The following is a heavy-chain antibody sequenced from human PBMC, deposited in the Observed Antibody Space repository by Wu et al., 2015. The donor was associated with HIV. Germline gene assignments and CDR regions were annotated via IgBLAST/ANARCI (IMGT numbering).Heavy chain of an antibody. CDR1: GYTFTNYD. CDR3: ARATRVYFGREVSGGNYYFDS. CDR2: MNPKSGNT. D-gene: IGHD3-10*02. V-gene: IGHV1-8*01. J-gene: IGHJ4*02. Sequence: QVQLVQSGAEVKKPGASVKVSCKTSGYTFTNYDINWVRQATGQGLEWMGWMNPKSGNTGYAQKFQGRVTMTRDTSTNTAYLELRSLTSDDTAVYYCARATRVYFGREVSGGNYYFDSWAQGTLVTVSS.